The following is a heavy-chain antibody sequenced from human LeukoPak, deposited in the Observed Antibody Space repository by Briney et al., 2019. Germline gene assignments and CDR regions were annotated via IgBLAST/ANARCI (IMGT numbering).Heavy chain of an antibody. Sequence: SETLSLTCAVYGGSFSGYYWSWIRQPPGKGLEWIGEINHSGSTKYNPSLTRRVTISVDTSKNQFSLKMSSVTAADTAVYYCAGVWSPPYTSSWPYYFHYWGQGTLVTVSS. CDR1: GGSFSGYY. V-gene: IGHV4-34*01. CDR3: AGVWSPPYTSSWPYYFHY. CDR2: INHSGST. D-gene: IGHD6-13*01. J-gene: IGHJ4*02.